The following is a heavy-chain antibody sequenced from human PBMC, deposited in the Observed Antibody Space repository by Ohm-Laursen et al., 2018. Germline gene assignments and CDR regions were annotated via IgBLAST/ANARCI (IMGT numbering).Heavy chain of an antibody. CDR2: IKQDGSDK. D-gene: IGHD6-19*01. J-gene: IGHJ4*02. Sequence: SLRLSCAASGFTFSNYGMNWVRQAPGKGLEWVANIKQDGSDKYYVDSVKGRFTISRDNAKNSLYLQMNSLRAEDTAVYYCARAGSGWFEYWGQGTLVTVSS. CDR3: ARAGSGWFEY. V-gene: IGHV3-7*01. CDR1: GFTFSNYG.